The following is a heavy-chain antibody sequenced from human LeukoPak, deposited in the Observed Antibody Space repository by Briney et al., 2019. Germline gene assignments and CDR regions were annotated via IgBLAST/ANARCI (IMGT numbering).Heavy chain of an antibody. CDR3: AKGARYYDFWSGPPHYYYGMDV. D-gene: IGHD3-3*01. Sequence: GASLRLSCAASGFTFSSYAMSWVRQAPGKGLEWVSAISGSGGSTYYADSVKGWFTISRDNSKNTLYLQMNSLRAEDTAVYYCAKGARYYDFWSGPPHYYYGMDVWGQGTTVTVSS. CDR2: ISGSGGST. J-gene: IGHJ6*02. CDR1: GFTFSSYA. V-gene: IGHV3-23*01.